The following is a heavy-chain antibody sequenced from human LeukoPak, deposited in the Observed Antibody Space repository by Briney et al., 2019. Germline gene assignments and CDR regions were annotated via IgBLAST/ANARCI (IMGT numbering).Heavy chain of an antibody. V-gene: IGHV3-64*01. Sequence: PGGSLRLSCAASGFTFSSYAMHWVRQAPGKGLEYVSGISTNGGSIFYANSVKGRFTISRDNSENTLYLQMGSLRAEDMAVYYCARSDSVPMATLDYWGQGTLVTVSS. CDR2: ISTNGGSI. CDR3: ARSDSVPMATLDY. CDR1: GFTFSSYA. D-gene: IGHD5-24*01. J-gene: IGHJ4*02.